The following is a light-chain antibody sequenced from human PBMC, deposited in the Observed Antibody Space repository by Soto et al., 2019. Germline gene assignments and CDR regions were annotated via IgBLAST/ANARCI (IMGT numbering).Light chain of an antibody. CDR1: QSISSW. J-gene: IGKJ1*01. Sequence: DIQMTQSPSTLSASVGARVSITCRAGQSISSWLAWYQQKPGKAPKLLIYKTSSLESGVPSRFSGSGSGTEFTLTISSLQSEDFGVYYCQQYNNWWTFGQGTKVDIK. V-gene: IGKV1-5*03. CDR2: KTS. CDR3: QQYNNWWT.